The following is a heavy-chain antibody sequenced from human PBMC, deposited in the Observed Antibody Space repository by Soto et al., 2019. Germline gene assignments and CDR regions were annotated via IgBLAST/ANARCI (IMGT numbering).Heavy chain of an antibody. Sequence: QVQLVESGGGVVQPGRSLRLSCAASGFTFSSYGMHWVRQAPGKGLEWVAVIWYDGSNKYYADSVKGRFTISRDNSKNTLYLQMNSLRAEDTAVYYCARVFGYGGGMDVWGQGTTVTVSS. CDR2: IWYDGSNK. D-gene: IGHD5-18*01. CDR1: GFTFSSYG. V-gene: IGHV3-33*01. CDR3: ARVFGYGGGMDV. J-gene: IGHJ6*02.